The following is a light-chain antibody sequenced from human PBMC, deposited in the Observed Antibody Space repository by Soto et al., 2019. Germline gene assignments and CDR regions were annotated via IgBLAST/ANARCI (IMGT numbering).Light chain of an antibody. CDR3: SSYTNTYTLRVV. CDR2: EVS. V-gene: IGLV2-14*01. J-gene: IGLJ2*01. CDR1: SSDVGGYNY. Sequence: QSALTQPASVSGSPGQSITISCTGTSSDVGGYNYVSWYQQHPGKAPQLMIYEVSNRPSGVSNRFSGSKSGNTASLTISGLQAEDEADYYCSSYTNTYTLRVVFGGGTKLTVL.